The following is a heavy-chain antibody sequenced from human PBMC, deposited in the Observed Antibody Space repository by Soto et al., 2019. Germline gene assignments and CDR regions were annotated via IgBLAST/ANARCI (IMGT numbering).Heavy chain of an antibody. CDR1: GFSLSTNGVG. CDR3: AHTKTSVDYFDS. V-gene: IGHV2-5*02. Sequence: QITLKESGPTLVKPTQTLTLTCTFSGFSLSTNGVGVGWIRQPPGKALEWLALIYWDDDKHYSPALKNRLTVTNDSSKTQLLLTLTNLAPVDTATYYCAHTKTSVDYFDSWGQGTLVTVSS. J-gene: IGHJ4*02. D-gene: IGHD6-6*01. CDR2: IYWDDDK.